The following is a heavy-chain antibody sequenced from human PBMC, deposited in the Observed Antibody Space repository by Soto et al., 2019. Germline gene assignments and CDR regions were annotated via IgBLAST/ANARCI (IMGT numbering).Heavy chain of an antibody. CDR2: INHSGST. V-gene: IGHV4-34*01. CDR1: GGSFSGYY. Sequence: SETLSLTCAVYGGSFSGYYWSWIRQPPGKGLEWIGEINHSGSTNYNPSLKSRVTISVDTSKNQFSLKLSSVTAADTAVYYCARTIRGWLPNSRFDYWGQGTLVTVSS. J-gene: IGHJ4*02. CDR3: ARTIRGWLPNSRFDY. D-gene: IGHD5-12*01.